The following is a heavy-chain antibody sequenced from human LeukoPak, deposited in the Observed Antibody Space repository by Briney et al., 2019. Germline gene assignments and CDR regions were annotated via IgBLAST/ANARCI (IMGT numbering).Heavy chain of an antibody. CDR1: GGSISSSSYY. CDR2: IYYSGST. V-gene: IGHV4-39*01. J-gene: IGHJ3*02. Sequence: SETLSLTCTVSGGSISSSSYYWGWIRQPPGKGLEWIGSIYYSGSTYYDPSLKSRVTISVDTSKNQFSLKLGSVTAADTAVYYCARLGRYDYVWGSYRQPYDAFDIWGQGTMVTVSS. D-gene: IGHD3-16*02. CDR3: ARLGRYDYVWGSYRQPYDAFDI.